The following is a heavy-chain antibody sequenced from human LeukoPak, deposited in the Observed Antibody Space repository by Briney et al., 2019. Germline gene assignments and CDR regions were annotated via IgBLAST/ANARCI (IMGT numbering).Heavy chain of an antibody. J-gene: IGHJ4*02. CDR2: IDTSSSTM. CDR3: AREYCSSTICPRSFDY. V-gene: IGHV3-48*02. Sequence: PGGSLRLSCAASAFTFSDYSMNWVRQAPGKGLEWISYIDTSSSTMYYADSVMGRFTISRDNAKESLYLQMNSLRDEDTAVYYCAREYCSSTICPRSFDYWGQGALVTVSS. D-gene: IGHD2-2*01. CDR1: AFTFSDYS.